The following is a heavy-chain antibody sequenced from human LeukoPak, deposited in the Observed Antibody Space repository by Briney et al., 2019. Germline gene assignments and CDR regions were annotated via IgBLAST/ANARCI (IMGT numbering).Heavy chain of an antibody. CDR1: GFTFSSYS. CDR2: ISSSSSSYI. D-gene: IGHD2-21*02. Sequence: GSLRLSCAASGFTFSSYSMNWVRQAPGKGLEWVSSISSSSSSYIYYADSVKGRFTISRDNAKNSLYLQMNSLRAEDTAVYYCARDEPTYCGGDCYRDCWGQGTLVTVSS. CDR3: ARDEPTYCGGDCYRDC. V-gene: IGHV3-21*01. J-gene: IGHJ4*02.